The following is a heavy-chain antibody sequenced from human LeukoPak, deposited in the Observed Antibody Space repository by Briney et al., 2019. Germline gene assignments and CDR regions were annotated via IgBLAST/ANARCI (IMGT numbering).Heavy chain of an antibody. V-gene: IGHV4-59*01. CDR3: ARDFGSGSLYYYYMDV. Sequence: SETLSLTCTVSGGSISGYYWSWIRQPPGKGLEWIGYIYYSGSPNYNPSLKSRVTISVDTSKNQFSLKLSSVTAADTAVYYCARDFGSGSLYYYYMDVWGKGTTVTVSS. J-gene: IGHJ6*03. CDR2: IYYSGSP. D-gene: IGHD3-10*01. CDR1: GGSISGYY.